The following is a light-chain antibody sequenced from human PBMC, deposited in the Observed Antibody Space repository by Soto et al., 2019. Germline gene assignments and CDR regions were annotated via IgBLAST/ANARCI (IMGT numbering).Light chain of an antibody. CDR3: QSFDSSLDGWV. CDR2: ANT. Sequence: QSVLTQPPSVSGAPGQRVTISCTGSSSNIGAGHDVHWYQQIPETAPKLLVSANTNRPSGVPDRFSGSNSGTSAYLSITGLQAEDEADYYCQSFDSSLDGWVFGGGTQLTVL. J-gene: IGLJ3*02. V-gene: IGLV1-40*01. CDR1: SSNIGAGHD.